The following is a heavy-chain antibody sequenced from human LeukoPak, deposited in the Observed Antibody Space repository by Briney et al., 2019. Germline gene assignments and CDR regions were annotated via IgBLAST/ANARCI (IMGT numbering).Heavy chain of an antibody. CDR3: ASLINYYDSSGYYYHY. J-gene: IGHJ4*02. CDR1: GYTFTGYY. D-gene: IGHD3-22*01. CDR2: INPNSGGT. V-gene: IGHV1-2*06. Sequence: EASVKVSCKASGYTFTGYYMHWVRQAPGQGLEWMGRINPNSGGTNYAQKFQGRVTMTRETSISTAYMELSRLRSDDTAVYYCASLINYYDSSGYYYHYWGQGTLVTVSS.